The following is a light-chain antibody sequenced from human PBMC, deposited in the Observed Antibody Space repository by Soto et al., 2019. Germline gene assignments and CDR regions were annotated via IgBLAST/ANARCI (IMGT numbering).Light chain of an antibody. V-gene: IGLV2-11*01. CDR3: CSYAGSYPLYV. CDR1: SSDVGGYNY. CDR2: DVS. J-gene: IGLJ1*01. Sequence: QSALTQPRSVSGSPGQSVTISCTGTSSDVGGYNYVSWYQQHPGKAPKLMIYDVSKRPSGVPDRFSGSKSGNTASLTISGLQAEDEADDYCCSYAGSYPLYVFGTGTKLTVL.